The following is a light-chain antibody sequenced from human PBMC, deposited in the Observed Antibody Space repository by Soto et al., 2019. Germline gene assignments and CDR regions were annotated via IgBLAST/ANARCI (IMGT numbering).Light chain of an antibody. CDR3: QQFNDFPLT. V-gene: IGKV1-27*01. Sequence: DVQMTQSPSSLSAFVGDRVTITCRASQGIAPYLAWFQQKPGKVPKLLIYATSTLQSGVPSRFSGSGSGTDFTLTINSLRPEDFATYYCQQFNDFPLTFGGGTKVQIK. CDR1: QGIAPY. CDR2: ATS. J-gene: IGKJ4*01.